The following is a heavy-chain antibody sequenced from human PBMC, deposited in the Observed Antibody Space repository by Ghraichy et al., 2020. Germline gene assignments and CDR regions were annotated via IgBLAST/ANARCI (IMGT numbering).Heavy chain of an antibody. CDR2: ISGSGGST. J-gene: IGHJ6*03. V-gene: IGHV3-23*01. CDR3: AKDGGIYSPSQVYYYYMDV. CDR1: GFTFSSYA. D-gene: IGHD1-26*01. Sequence: GESLNISCAASGFTFSSYAMSWVRQAPGKGLEWVSAISGSGGSTYYADSVKGRFTISRDNSKNTLYLQMNSLRAEDTAVYYCAKDGGIYSPSQVYYYYMDVWGKGTTVTVAS.